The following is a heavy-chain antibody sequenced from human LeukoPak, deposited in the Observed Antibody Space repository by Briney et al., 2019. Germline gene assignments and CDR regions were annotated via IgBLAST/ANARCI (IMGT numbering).Heavy chain of an antibody. CDR1: GYTFTGYY. V-gene: IGHV1-2*02. CDR2: INPNSGGT. J-gene: IGHJ4*02. Sequence: ASVKVSCKASGYTFTGYYMHWVRQAPGQGLEWMGWINPNSGGTNYAQKFQGRVTMTRDTPISTAYMELSRLRSDDTAVYYCASEYCSSTSCQTPTGYWGQGTLVTVSS. CDR3: ASEYCSSTSCQTPTGY. D-gene: IGHD2-2*01.